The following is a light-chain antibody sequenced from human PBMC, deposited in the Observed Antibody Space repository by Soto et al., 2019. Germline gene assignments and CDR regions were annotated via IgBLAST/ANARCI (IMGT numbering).Light chain of an antibody. CDR2: RNN. CDR3: AAWDDSLSGRVV. J-gene: IGLJ2*01. V-gene: IGLV1-47*01. CDR1: SSNIGSNY. Sequence: QSALTQPPSASGTPGQRVTISCSGSSSNIGSNYVYWYQQLPGTAPKLLIYRNNQRPSGVPDRFSGSKSGTSASLVISGLRSEDEADYYCAAWDDSLSGRVVFGGGTKLTVL.